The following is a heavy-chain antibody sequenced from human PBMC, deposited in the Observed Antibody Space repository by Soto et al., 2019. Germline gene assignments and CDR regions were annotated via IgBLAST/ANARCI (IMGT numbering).Heavy chain of an antibody. Sequence: SETLSLTSTVSGGSLSSSSNYWGWIRQPPGKGLEWIGRIYYSGSTYYNPSLKSRVTISVDTSKNQFSLKLSSVTAADTAVYYGARRSPMDNYYNCMDVWGQGTRVTVSS. V-gene: IGHV4-39*01. CDR2: IYYSGST. D-gene: IGHD2-2*03. J-gene: IGHJ6*02. CDR1: GGSLSSSSNY. CDR3: ARRSPMDNYYNCMDV.